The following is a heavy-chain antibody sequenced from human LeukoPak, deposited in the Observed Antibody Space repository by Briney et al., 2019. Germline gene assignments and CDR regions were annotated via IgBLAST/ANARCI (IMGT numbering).Heavy chain of an antibody. CDR1: GFTFSSYA. V-gene: IGHV3-30*04. CDR3: ARDNRDVISLAVPAAALDC. J-gene: IGHJ4*02. D-gene: IGHD2-2*01. CDR2: ISYHGSDK. Sequence: GRSLRLSCGASGFTFSSYAMHWVRQAPGKGLEWVALISYHGSDKYYADSVKGRFTISRDNSKNTLSLQMDSLRPEDTALYFCARDNRDVISLAVPAAALDCWGQGTLVTVSS.